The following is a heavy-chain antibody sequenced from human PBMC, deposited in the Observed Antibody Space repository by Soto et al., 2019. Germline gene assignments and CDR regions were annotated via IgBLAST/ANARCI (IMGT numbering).Heavy chain of an antibody. J-gene: IGHJ6*02. D-gene: IGHD3-10*01. CDR1: GGTFSSYA. V-gene: IGHV1-69*13. Sequence: SVKVSCKASGGTFSSYAISLVRQAPGQGLEWMGGIIPIFGTANYAQKFQGRVTITADESTSTAYMELSSLRSEDTAVYYCASIMVRGSNYYYYGMDVWGQGTTVTVSS. CDR3: ASIMVRGSNYYYYGMDV. CDR2: IIPIFGTA.